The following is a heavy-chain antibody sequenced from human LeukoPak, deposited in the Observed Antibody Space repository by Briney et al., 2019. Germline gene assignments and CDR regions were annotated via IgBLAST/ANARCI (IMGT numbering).Heavy chain of an antibody. Sequence: PGGSLRLSCAASGFTFSSYGMHWVRQAPGKGLEWVAFIRYDGSNKYYADSVKGRFTISRDNSKNTLYLQMNSLRAEDTAVYYCAKTFAIAVAVPWFDPWGQGTLVTVSS. J-gene: IGHJ5*02. D-gene: IGHD6-19*01. CDR3: AKTFAIAVAVPWFDP. V-gene: IGHV3-30*02. CDR1: GFTFSSYG. CDR2: IRYDGSNK.